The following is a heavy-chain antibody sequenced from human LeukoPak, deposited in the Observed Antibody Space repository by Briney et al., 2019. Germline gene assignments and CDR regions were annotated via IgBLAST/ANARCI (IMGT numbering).Heavy chain of an antibody. CDR3: ARDPGDSYGYWVY. D-gene: IGHD5-18*01. Sequence: PSETLSLTWAVSGGSISSSNWWSWVRQPPGKGLEWIGEIYHSGSTNYNPSLKRRVTISVDKSKNQFSLKLSSVTAADTAVYYCARDPGDSYGYWVYWGQGTLVTVSS. V-gene: IGHV4-4*02. CDR1: GGSISSSNW. J-gene: IGHJ4*02. CDR2: IYHSGST.